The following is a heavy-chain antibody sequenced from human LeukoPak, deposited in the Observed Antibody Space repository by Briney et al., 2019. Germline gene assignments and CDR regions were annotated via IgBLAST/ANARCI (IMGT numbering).Heavy chain of an antibody. J-gene: IGHJ4*02. Sequence: PSETLSLTCTVSGDSISSGDYYWSWIRQSARKGLEWIGHVYSSGSTNYQSALKSRVTISVDTSKNQFSLKLSSVTAADTAVYYCARGNSGWSQSDYWGQGTLVTVSS. CDR2: VYSSGST. V-gene: IGHV4-61*10. CDR3: ARGNSGWSQSDY. CDR1: GDSISSGDYY. D-gene: IGHD6-19*01.